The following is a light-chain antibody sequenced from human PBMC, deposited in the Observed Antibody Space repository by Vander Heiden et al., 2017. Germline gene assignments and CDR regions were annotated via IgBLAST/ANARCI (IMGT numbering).Light chain of an antibody. CDR2: DNN. CDR3: STWDTSLSAVV. CDR1: SSNIGNNY. Sequence: QSVLTQPPSVSAAPGQKVTISRSGSSSNIGNNYVSWYQQFQGTTPKLLISDNNKRPSGIPDRFSGSKSGTSATLGITGLQTGDEADYYCSTWDTSLSAVVFGGGTKVNVL. V-gene: IGLV1-51*01. J-gene: IGLJ3*02.